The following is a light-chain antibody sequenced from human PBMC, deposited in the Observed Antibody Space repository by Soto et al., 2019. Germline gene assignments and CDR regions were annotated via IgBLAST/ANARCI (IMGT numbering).Light chain of an antibody. J-gene: IGKJ1*01. CDR1: QSITTY. CDR3: QQRSSWWT. Sequence: ETVLTQSPATLSLSPGDRATLSCRASQSITTYLAWYQQKTGQAPKLLFYDASNRATGIPARFSASGSGTDFTLTISSREPEDSAVYYCQQRSSWWTFGQGTKVEIK. CDR2: DAS. V-gene: IGKV3-11*01.